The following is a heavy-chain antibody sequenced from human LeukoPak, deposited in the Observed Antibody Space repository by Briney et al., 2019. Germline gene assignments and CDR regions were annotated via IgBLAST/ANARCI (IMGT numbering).Heavy chain of an antibody. CDR1: GGSISSSSYY. J-gene: IGHJ4*02. V-gene: IGHV4-39*01. Sequence: SETLSLTCTVSGGSISSSSYYWGWIRQPPGKGLEYIGSIHYSGSTYYNLSLKSRVTISVDTSKNQFSLKLRSVTAADTAVYYRARHDRSGYDSRGLFDYWGQGTLVTVSS. D-gene: IGHD5-12*01. CDR3: ARHDRSGYDSRGLFDY. CDR2: IHYSGST.